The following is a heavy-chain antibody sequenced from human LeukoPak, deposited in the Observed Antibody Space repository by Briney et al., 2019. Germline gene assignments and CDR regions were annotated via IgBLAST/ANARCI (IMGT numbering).Heavy chain of an antibody. J-gene: IGHJ6*02. Sequence: KSSETLSLTCTVSGGSISSYYWSWIRQPPGKGLEWIGYIYYSGSTNYNPSLKSRVTISVDTSKNQFSLELSSVTAADTAVYYCARNPSYDILTGYSDYYGMDVWGQGTSVTVSS. CDR3: ARNPSYDILTGYSDYYGMDV. CDR1: GGSISSYY. V-gene: IGHV4-59*01. CDR2: IYYSGST. D-gene: IGHD3-9*01.